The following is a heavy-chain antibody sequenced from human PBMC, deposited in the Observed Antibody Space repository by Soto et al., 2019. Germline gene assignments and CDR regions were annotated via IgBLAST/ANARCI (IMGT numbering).Heavy chain of an antibody. CDR1: GFSLNTGGVT. V-gene: IGHV2-5*02. Sequence: SGPTLVNPTQTLTLTCVFSGFSLNTGGVTVGWIRQPPGKALEWVALIYWDDGKRYSPSLKSRLTITKETSRNQVVLTMTNVDPEDTATYFCAHSPAPRVYFQHWGEGTLVTVSA. CDR3: AHSPAPRVYFQH. D-gene: IGHD3-10*01. J-gene: IGHJ1*01. CDR2: IYWDDGK.